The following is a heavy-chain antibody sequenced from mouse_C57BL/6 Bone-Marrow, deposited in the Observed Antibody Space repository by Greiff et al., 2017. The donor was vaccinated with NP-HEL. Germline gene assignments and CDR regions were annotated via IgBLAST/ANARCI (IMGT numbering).Heavy chain of an antibody. J-gene: IGHJ1*03. CDR3: ATPAYYSPYWYFDV. CDR1: GYTFTDYY. Sequence: VQLQQSGPVLVKPGASVKMSCKASGYTFTDYYMNWVKQSHGKSLEWIGVINPYNGGTSYNQKFKGKATLTVDKSSSTAYMELNSLPSEDSAVYYCATPAYYSPYWYFDVWGTGTTVTVSS. D-gene: IGHD2-12*01. CDR2: INPYNGGT. V-gene: IGHV1-19*01.